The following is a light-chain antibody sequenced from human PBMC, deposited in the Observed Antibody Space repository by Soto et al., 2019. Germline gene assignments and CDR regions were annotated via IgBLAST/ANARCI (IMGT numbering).Light chain of an antibody. CDR2: EVS. Sequence: QSALTQPASVSGSPGQSITISCTGTSSDVGGYNYVSWYQQHPGKAPKLMIYEVSNRPSGVSNRFSGSKSGNTASLTISGLQAEDEADYSCSSYTSSSTLYVSGTGT. CDR1: SSDVGGYNY. J-gene: IGLJ1*01. CDR3: SSYTSSSTLYV. V-gene: IGLV2-14*01.